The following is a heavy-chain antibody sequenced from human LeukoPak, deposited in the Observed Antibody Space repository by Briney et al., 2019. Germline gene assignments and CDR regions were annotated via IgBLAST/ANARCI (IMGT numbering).Heavy chain of an antibody. Sequence: SESLSLTCTVSGGSISSDSYYWGWIRQPPGKGLEWIGSIYYSGSTYYNPSLKSRVTISVDTSKNQFSLKLSSVTAADTAVYYCARVLGQWLVLGLGYWGQGALVTVSS. CDR1: GGSISSDSYY. J-gene: IGHJ4*02. CDR3: ARVLGQWLVLGLGY. V-gene: IGHV4-39*07. CDR2: IYYSGST. D-gene: IGHD6-19*01.